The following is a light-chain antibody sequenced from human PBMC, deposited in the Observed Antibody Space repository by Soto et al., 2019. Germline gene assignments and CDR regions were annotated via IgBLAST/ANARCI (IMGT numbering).Light chain of an antibody. J-gene: IGLJ1*01. CDR1: SSNIGSSY. Sequence: QSVLTQPPSASGTPGQRVTISCSGSSSNIGSSYVYWYQQLPGTAPKLLIYRNNQRPSGVPDRFSGSKSGTSASLAISGLRSEDEGDYYCAAWDDSLSGRVFGTGTKLTVL. V-gene: IGLV1-47*01. CDR2: RNN. CDR3: AAWDDSLSGRV.